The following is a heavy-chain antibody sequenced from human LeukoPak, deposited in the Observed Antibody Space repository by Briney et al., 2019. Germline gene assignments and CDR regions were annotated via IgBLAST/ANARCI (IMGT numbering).Heavy chain of an antibody. CDR2: ISGSSSYI. CDR1: GFTFSFYS. CDR3: ARGHSSGYYLKY. V-gene: IGHV3-21*06. Sequence: GGSLRLFCAASGFTFSFYSMNWVRQAPGKGLEWVSSISGSSSYIEYADSVKGRFTISSDNAKNSLYLQMNSLTAGDTAVYYCARGHSSGYYLKYWGQGTLVTVSS. D-gene: IGHD3-22*01. J-gene: IGHJ4*02.